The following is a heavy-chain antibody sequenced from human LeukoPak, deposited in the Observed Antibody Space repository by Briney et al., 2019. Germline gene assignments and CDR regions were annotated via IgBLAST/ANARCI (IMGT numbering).Heavy chain of an antibody. CDR2: VSAYNADP. D-gene: IGHD6-13*01. CDR1: GYTFTAYG. V-gene: IGHV1-18*01. Sequence: ASVKVSCKASGYTFTAYGITWVRQAPGQGLEWMGWVSAYNADPSHAQKFQGRVTMTTDTSTSTAYMELRSLRSDDTAVYYCARGGLYSSSWSPDYWGQGTLVTVSS. J-gene: IGHJ4*02. CDR3: ARGGLYSSSWSPDY.